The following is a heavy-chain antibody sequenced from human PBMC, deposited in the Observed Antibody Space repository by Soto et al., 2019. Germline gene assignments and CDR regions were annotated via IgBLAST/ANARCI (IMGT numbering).Heavy chain of an antibody. CDR1: GFSLSTSGVG. CDR3: AHWEIPFDY. CDR2: IYWDYDK. V-gene: IGHV2-5*02. D-gene: IGHD1-26*01. J-gene: IGHJ4*02. Sequence: QITLKESGPTLVKPTQTLTLTCTFSGFSLSTSGVGVGWIRQPPGKALEWLALIYWDYDKRYSPSLRSRLTIPKDTSKTQVVLTMTNMDPVDTVTYYCAHWEIPFDYWGQGILVTVSS.